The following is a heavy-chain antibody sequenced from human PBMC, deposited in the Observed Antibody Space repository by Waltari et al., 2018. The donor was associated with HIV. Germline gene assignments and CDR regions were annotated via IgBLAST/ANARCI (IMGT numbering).Heavy chain of an antibody. Sequence: QLQLQESGPGLVKPSETLSLTCTVSGGSISSSSYYWGWIRQPPGKGLEWIGSIYYSGSTYYNPSLKSRVTISVDTSKNQFSLKLSSVTAADTAVYYCASIAAVRPEYFQHWGQGTLVTVSS. CDR1: GGSISSSSYY. V-gene: IGHV4-39*07. J-gene: IGHJ1*01. CDR2: IYYSGST. D-gene: IGHD6-13*01. CDR3: ASIAAVRPEYFQH.